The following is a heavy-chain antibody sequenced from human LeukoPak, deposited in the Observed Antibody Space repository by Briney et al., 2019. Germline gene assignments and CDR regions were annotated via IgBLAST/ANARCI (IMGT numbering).Heavy chain of an antibody. CDR2: IYYGGST. J-gene: IGHJ4*02. D-gene: IGHD5-18*01. Sequence: SETLSLTCTVSGGSISSYYLSWIRQPPGKGLEWIGYIYYGGSTNYNPSLKSRVTISIDTSKNQFSLKLSSVTAADTAVYYCARHGRGYLSLPNWGQGTLVTVSS. CDR1: GGSISSYY. V-gene: IGHV4-59*08. CDR3: ARHGRGYLSLPN.